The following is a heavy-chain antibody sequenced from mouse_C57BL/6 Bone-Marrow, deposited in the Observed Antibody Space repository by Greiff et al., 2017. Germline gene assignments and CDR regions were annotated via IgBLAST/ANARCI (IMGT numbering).Heavy chain of an antibody. J-gene: IGHJ2*01. Sequence: QVQLQQSGAELARPGASVKLSCKASGYTFTSYGISWVKQRTGQGLEWIGEIYPRSGNTYYNEKFKGKATLTADKSSSTAYMELRSLTSEDSAVYFCARSLLLRPDYWGQGTTLTVSS. D-gene: IGHD1-1*01. CDR3: ARSLLLRPDY. CDR2: IYPRSGNT. CDR1: GYTFTSYG. V-gene: IGHV1-81*01.